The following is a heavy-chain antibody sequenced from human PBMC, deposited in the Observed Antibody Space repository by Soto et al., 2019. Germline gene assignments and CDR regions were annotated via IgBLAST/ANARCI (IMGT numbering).Heavy chain of an antibody. V-gene: IGHV4-4*07. CDR3: ARELSWFGELLYDY. D-gene: IGHD3-10*01. Sequence: LSLTCTVSGGSISSYYWSWIRQPAGKGLEWIGRIYTSGSTNYNPSPKSRVTMSVDTSKNQFSLKLSSVTAADTAVYYCARELSWFGELLYDYWGQGTLVTVSS. CDR1: GGSISSYY. CDR2: IYTSGST. J-gene: IGHJ4*02.